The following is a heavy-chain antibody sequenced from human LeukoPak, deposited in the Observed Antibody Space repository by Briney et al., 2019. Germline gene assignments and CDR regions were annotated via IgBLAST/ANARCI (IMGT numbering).Heavy chain of an antibody. CDR1: GFTFSSYG. V-gene: IGHV3-33*08. J-gene: IGHJ4*02. Sequence: GGSLRLSCAASGFTFSSYGMHWVRQAPGKGLEWVAVIWYDGSNKYYADSVKGRFTISRDNSKNTLYLQMNSLRAEDTAVYSCARDNSGSYYYFDYWGQGTLVTVSS. CDR3: ARDNSGSYYYFDY. D-gene: IGHD1-26*01. CDR2: IWYDGSNK.